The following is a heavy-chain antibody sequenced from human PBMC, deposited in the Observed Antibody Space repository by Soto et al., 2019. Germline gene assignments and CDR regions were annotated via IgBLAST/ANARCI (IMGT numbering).Heavy chain of an antibody. D-gene: IGHD1-7*01. CDR2: IIPIFGTA. V-gene: IGHV1-69*12. Sequence: QVQLVQSGAEVKKPGSSVKVSCKASGGTFSSYAISWVRQAPGQGLEWMGGIIPIFGTANYAQKFQGRVTITADESTSTAYMELRSLRSEDTAVCSCASLMGVTGTYEHYAGMDVWGQGTTVTVSS. CDR3: ASLMGVTGTYEHYAGMDV. J-gene: IGHJ6*02. CDR1: GGTFSSYA.